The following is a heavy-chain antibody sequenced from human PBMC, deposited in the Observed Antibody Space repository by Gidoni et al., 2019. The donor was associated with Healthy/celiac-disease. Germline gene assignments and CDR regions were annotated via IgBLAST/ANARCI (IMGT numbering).Heavy chain of an antibody. CDR2: IYTSGST. Sequence: QVQLQESGPGLVKPPQTLSLTCTVPGGPISSGSYYWSWIRQPAGKGLEWIGRIYTSGSTNYNPSLKSRVTISVDTSKNQFSLKLSSVTAADTAVYYCAGSGDYYGMDVWGQGTTVTVSS. V-gene: IGHV4-61*02. CDR3: AGSGDYYGMDV. CDR1: GGPISSGSYY. J-gene: IGHJ6*02. D-gene: IGHD6-19*01.